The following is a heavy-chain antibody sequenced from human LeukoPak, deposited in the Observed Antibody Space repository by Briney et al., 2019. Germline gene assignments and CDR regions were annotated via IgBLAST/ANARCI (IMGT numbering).Heavy chain of an antibody. CDR3: ATYNRDGYNFAFRQ. Sequence: TLSLTCSVSGGSISGYYWSWIRQHPGQGLEWIGYIYYSGSTSYNPSLKSRVTILLDTSKNQFSLKLSSVTAADTAVYYCATYNRDGYNFAFRQWGQGTLVTVSS. D-gene: IGHD5-24*01. CDR1: GGSISGYY. CDR2: IYYSGST. V-gene: IGHV4-31*03. J-gene: IGHJ1*01.